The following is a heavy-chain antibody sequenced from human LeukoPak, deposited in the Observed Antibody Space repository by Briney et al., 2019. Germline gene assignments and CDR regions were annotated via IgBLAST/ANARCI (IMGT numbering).Heavy chain of an antibody. CDR2: ISSSGSTI. CDR3: ARGIAVAGTVQD. D-gene: IGHD6-19*01. CDR1: GFTFSSYE. Sequence: PGGSLRLSCAASGFTFSSYEMNWVRQAPGKGLEWASYISSSGSTIYYADSVKGRFTISRDNAKNSLYLQMNSLRAEDTAVYYCARGIAVAGTVQDWGQGTLVTVSS. V-gene: IGHV3-48*03. J-gene: IGHJ4*02.